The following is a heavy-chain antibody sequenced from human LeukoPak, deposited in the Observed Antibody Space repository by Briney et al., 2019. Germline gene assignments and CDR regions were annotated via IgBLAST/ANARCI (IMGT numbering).Heavy chain of an antibody. CDR3: ARVGHGYCSSTSCYQPPDY. CDR1: GFTFSRHN. D-gene: IGHD2-2*01. Sequence: AGGSLRLSCAASGFTFSRHNMNWVRQAPGKGLEWVSSISTSSSYIYYADSVKGRFTISRDNAKNSLYLQMNSLRPEDTAVYYCARVGHGYCSSTSCYQPPDYWGQGTLVTVSS. V-gene: IGHV3-21*01. J-gene: IGHJ4*02. CDR2: ISTSSSYI.